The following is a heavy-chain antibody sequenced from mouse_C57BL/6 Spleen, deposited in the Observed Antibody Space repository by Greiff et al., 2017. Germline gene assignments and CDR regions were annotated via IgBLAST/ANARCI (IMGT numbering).Heavy chain of an antibody. D-gene: IGHD1-1*01. Sequence: VQLLESGAELMKPGASVKLSCKASGYTFTGYWIQWVKQRPGHGLEWIGEIVPGSGSTNYNEKFKGKATFTADTSSNTAYMQLSSLTTEDSAMDYCARVYGSRLYWCFGVWGTGTMVTVS. CDR3: ARVYGSRLYWCFGV. CDR2: IVPGSGST. CDR1: GYTFTGYW. J-gene: IGHJ1*03. V-gene: IGHV1-9*01.